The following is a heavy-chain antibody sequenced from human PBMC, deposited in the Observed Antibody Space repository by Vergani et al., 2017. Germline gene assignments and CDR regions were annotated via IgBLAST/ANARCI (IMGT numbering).Heavy chain of an antibody. CDR1: GGSISSSSYY. CDR3: AREGSRTTSGALDY. D-gene: IGHD1-1*01. CDR2: IYYSGST. V-gene: IGHV4-39*02. J-gene: IGHJ4*02. Sequence: QVQLQESGPGLVKPSETLSLTCTVSGGSISSSSYYWGWIRQPPGKGLEWIGSIYYSGSTYYNPSLKSRVTISVDTSKNQFSLKLSSVTAADTAVYYCAREGSRTTSGALDYWGQGTLVTVSS.